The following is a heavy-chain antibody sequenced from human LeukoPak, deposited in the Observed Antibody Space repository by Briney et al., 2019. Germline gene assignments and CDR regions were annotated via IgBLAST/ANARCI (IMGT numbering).Heavy chain of an antibody. CDR2: ISYGGSNR. D-gene: IGHD3/OR15-3a*01. Sequence: PGRSLRLSCAASGFTFSSYGMHWVRQAPGKGLEWVAVISYGGSNRYYADSVKGRFTISRDNSKNTLFLQMNSLTAEDTAVYYCAKWTGGLAFDYWGQGTLVTVSS. CDR1: GFTFSSYG. CDR3: AKWTGGLAFDY. J-gene: IGHJ4*02. V-gene: IGHV3-30*18.